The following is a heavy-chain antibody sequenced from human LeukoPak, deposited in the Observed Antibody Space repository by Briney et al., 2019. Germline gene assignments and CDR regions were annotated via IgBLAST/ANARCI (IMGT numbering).Heavy chain of an antibody. CDR1: GSPLSAYY. CDR3: ASGETGSTLGGY. Sequence: SETLSLTCTVSGSPLSAYYWTWIRQPPGKGLEWIGYIYDTGNTNYNPSLKSRVTMSVDTSKNQFSLKLTSVTAADTAVYYCASGETGSTLGGYWGQGTLVTVSS. D-gene: IGHD1-1*01. V-gene: IGHV4-59*01. CDR2: IYDTGNT. J-gene: IGHJ4*02.